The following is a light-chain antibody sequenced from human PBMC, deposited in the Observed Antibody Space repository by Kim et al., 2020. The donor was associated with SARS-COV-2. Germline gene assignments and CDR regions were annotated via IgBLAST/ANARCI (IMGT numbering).Light chain of an antibody. V-gene: IGLV3-21*04. CDR2: YDS. CDR1: NIGSKS. J-gene: IGLJ1*01. Sequence: YELTQPPSVSVAPGKTARITCGGNNIGSKSVHWYQQKPGQAPVLVIYYDSDRPSGIPERFSGSNSGNTATLTISRVEAGDEADYYCQVWDSSSDHREVFGTGTKVTVL. CDR3: QVWDSSSDHREV.